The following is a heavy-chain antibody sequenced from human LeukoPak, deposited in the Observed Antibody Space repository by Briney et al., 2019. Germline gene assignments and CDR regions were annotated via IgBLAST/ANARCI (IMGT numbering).Heavy chain of an antibody. Sequence: PGGSLRLSCAASGFSFRSCWMHWVRQAPGKELVWVSRINGDGSTTNYADSVRGRFTISRDTAKNTLYLQMNRLRADDSAVYFCASLVGGYYPPVEAFDVWGQGTTVTVSS. CDR1: GFSFRSCW. D-gene: IGHD3-3*01. J-gene: IGHJ3*01. CDR2: INGDGSTT. V-gene: IGHV3-74*01. CDR3: ASLVGGYYPPVEAFDV.